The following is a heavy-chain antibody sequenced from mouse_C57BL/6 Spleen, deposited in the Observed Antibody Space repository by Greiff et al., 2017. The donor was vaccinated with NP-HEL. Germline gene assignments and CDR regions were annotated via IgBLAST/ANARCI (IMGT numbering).Heavy chain of an antibody. CDR3: ARRPSSGYVWCAY. CDR1: GFTFSDYG. V-gene: IGHV5-17*01. J-gene: IGHJ3*01. D-gene: IGHD3-2*02. CDR2: ISSGSSTL. Sequence: EVKLVESGGGLVKPGGSLKLSCAASGFTFSDYGMHWVRQAPEKGLEWVAYISSGSSTLYYADTVKGRFTISRDNAKNTLFLQMTSLRSEDTAMYCCARRPSSGYVWCAYWGQGTLVTVSA.